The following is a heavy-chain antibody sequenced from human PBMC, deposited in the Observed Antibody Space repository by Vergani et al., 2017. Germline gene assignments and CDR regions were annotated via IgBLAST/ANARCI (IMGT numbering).Heavy chain of an antibody. CDR2: IYYSGST. V-gene: IGHV4-34*01. Sequence: QVQLQQWGAGLLKPSETLSLTCAVYGGSFSSYYWGWIRQPPGKGLEWIGSIYYSGSTYYNPSLKSRVTISVDTSKNQFSLKLSSVTAADTAVYYCARWFGELFEVDVWSQGSMVTVSS. CDR3: ARWFGELFEVDV. CDR1: GGSFSSYY. J-gene: IGHJ3*01. D-gene: IGHD3-10*01.